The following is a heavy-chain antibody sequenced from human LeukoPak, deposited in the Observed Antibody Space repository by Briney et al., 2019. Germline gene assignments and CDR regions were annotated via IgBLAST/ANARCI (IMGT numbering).Heavy chain of an antibody. J-gene: IGHJ3*02. D-gene: IGHD6-13*01. CDR1: GFTFDDYA. CDR3: AKDTGSSSLGLAFDI. Sequence: PGGSLRLSCAASGFTFDDYAMHWVRQAPGKGLEWVSGISWNSGSIGYADSVKGRFTISRDNAKNSLYLQMNSLRAEDMALYYCAKDTGSSSLGLAFDIWGQGTMVTVSS. CDR2: ISWNSGSI. V-gene: IGHV3-9*03.